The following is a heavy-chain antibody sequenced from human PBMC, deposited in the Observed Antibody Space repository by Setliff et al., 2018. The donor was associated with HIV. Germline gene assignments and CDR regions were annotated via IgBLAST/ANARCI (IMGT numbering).Heavy chain of an antibody. V-gene: IGHV1-18*01. CDR3: AREYYDILTGYYRVRYFQH. CDR2: ISASNGNR. Sequence: ASVKVSCKASGYTFTNHGITWVRQAPGQGLEWMGWISASNGNRNQAQKLQDRVTMTTDTSTATAYMELRSLRSDDTAVYYCAREYYDILTGYYRVRYFQHWGQGTLVTVSS. J-gene: IGHJ1*01. CDR1: GYTFTNHG. D-gene: IGHD3-9*01.